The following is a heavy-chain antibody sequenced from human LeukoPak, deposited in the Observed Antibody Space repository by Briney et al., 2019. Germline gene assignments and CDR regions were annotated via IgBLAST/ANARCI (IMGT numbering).Heavy chain of an antibody. D-gene: IGHD3-16*02. V-gene: IGHV3-64*01. Sequence: GGSLRLSGAAPGFIFNSYAMHWVRKAPGRGLNDVSAITSNGGNTFSANPVKGRFTISRDNSNNPPYLQMGSLRAEDLALYYSTRGPGYDYVWVSYRADYWGQGTLVTVSS. CDR3: TRGPGYDYVWVSYRADY. CDR2: ITSNGGNT. CDR1: GFIFNSYA. J-gene: IGHJ4*02.